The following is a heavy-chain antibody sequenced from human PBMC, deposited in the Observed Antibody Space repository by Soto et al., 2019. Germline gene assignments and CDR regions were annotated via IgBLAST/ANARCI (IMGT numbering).Heavy chain of an antibody. V-gene: IGHV1-18*01. J-gene: IGHJ4*02. CDR2: ISAYTGNT. CDR1: GYTFTSYG. D-gene: IGHD1-26*01. CDR3: ARDRGSYALVY. Sequence: QVQLVQSGAEVKKPGASVKVSCKASGYTFTSYGISWVRQAPGQGLEWMGWISAYTGNTNYAQKLQGRVTMTTDTSSSTDYMELRSLRSDDTAVYYCARDRGSYALVYWGQGTLVTVAS.